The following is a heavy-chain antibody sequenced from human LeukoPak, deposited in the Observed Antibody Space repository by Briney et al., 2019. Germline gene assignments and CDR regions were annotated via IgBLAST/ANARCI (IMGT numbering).Heavy chain of an antibody. Sequence: SETLSLTCTVSGGSISNYYWSWIRQPPGKGLEWIGYISYSGSTNYNPSLKSRVTMSLDTSKNQLSLKLSSVTAADTAVYYCAKDALRCTNGVCYTGDYYYYYYMDVWGRGTTVTVSS. CDR3: AKDALRCTNGVCYTGDYYYYYYMDV. J-gene: IGHJ6*03. V-gene: IGHV4-59*01. D-gene: IGHD2-8*01. CDR2: ISYSGST. CDR1: GGSISNYY.